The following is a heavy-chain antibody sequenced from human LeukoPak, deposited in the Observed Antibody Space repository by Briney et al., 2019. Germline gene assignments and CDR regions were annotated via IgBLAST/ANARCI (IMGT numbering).Heavy chain of an antibody. Sequence: SETLSLTCAVYGGSFSSYYWSWIRQPAGKGLEWIGRIYTSGSTNYNPSLKSRVTMSVDASKNQFSLKLSSVTAADTAVYYCAREGDGLWFGEHHFDYWGQGTLVTVSS. CDR2: IYTSGST. D-gene: IGHD3-10*01. CDR1: GGSFSSYY. V-gene: IGHV4-4*07. J-gene: IGHJ4*02. CDR3: AREGDGLWFGEHHFDY.